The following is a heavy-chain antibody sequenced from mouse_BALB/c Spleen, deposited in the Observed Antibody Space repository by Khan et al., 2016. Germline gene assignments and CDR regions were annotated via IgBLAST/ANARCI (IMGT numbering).Heavy chain of an antibody. CDR2: IDPDNDGT. Sequence: EVELVESGPELVKPGASVKMSCKASGYTFSRYVMHWVKQKPGQGLEWIGYIDPDNDGTKYNEKFKGKATLTSEKSSNTAYMDLSSLTSEDSAFYYCVRPFGDCFAYWGPGTLVTVSA. J-gene: IGHJ3*01. CDR1: GYTFSRYV. V-gene: IGHV1S136*01. CDR3: VRPFGDCFAY.